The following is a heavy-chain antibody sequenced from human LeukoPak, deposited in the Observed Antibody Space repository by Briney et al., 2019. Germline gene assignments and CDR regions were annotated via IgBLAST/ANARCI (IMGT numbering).Heavy chain of an antibody. CDR2: MNPNSGNT. V-gene: IGHV1-8*01. CDR3: ARLQDYGGKVPS. Sequence: ASVKVSCKASGYTFTSYDINWVRQATGQGLEWMGWMNPNSGNTGYAQKFQGRVTMTRNTSISTAYMELSSLRSEDTAVYYCARLQDYGGKVPSWGQGTLVTVSS. CDR1: GYTFTSYD. D-gene: IGHD4-23*01. J-gene: IGHJ5*02.